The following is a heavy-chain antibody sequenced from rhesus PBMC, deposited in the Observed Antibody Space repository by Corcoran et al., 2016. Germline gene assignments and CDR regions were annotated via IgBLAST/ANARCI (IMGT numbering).Heavy chain of an antibody. D-gene: IGHD6-31*01. CDR1: GFSLSTSGMG. Sequence: QVTLKESGPALVKPTQTLTLTCTFSGFSLSTSGMGVGWIRQPPGNALEWLASIYWDDDKYYSTSLKSRLTIAKDTSKNQVVLTMTNMDPVDTATYYCARLTHLSSGRYYFDYWGQGVLVTVSS. J-gene: IGHJ4*01. V-gene: IGHV2S1*01. CDR3: ARLTHLSSGRYYFDY. CDR2: IYWDDDK.